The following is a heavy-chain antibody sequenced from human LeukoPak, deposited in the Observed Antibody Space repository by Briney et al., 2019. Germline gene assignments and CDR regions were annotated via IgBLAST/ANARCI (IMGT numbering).Heavy chain of an antibody. D-gene: IGHD6-19*01. Sequence: ASVKVSCKASGYTFTNYGITWVRHAPGQGLEWMGWISPYNGNTKYAQKVQGRVTMTTDTSTSTAYMELRSLRSDDAAVYYCARGGSSGPEGWFDPWAQGTLVTVSS. CDR1: GYTFTNYG. J-gene: IGHJ5*02. V-gene: IGHV1-18*01. CDR3: ARGGSSGPEGWFDP. CDR2: ISPYNGNT.